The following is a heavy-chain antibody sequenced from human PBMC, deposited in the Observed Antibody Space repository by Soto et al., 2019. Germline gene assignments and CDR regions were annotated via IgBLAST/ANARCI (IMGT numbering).Heavy chain of an antibody. CDR2: FSYDGRNK. D-gene: IGHD5-18*01. CDR1: GFSFSSYA. V-gene: IGHV3-30*10. Sequence: GESLSLSCAASGFSFSSYAMHWVRQAPVKGIEGVAVFSYDGRNKYYTASVKGRFTISRDNSKNTLYLQMNSLSAEDTAVYYCARDKGYSYGLIDYWGQGTLVTVSS. J-gene: IGHJ4*02. CDR3: ARDKGYSYGLIDY.